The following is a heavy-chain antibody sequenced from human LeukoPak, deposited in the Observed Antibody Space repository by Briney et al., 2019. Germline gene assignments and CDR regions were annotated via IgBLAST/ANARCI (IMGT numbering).Heavy chain of an antibody. Sequence: GGSLRLSCAASGFTFSSYGMHSVRQAPGKGLEWVAVIWYDGSNKYYADSVKGRFTISRDNSKNTLYLQMNSLRAEDTAVYYCARTREQWLEPSRRDYYYGMDVWGQGTTVTVSS. V-gene: IGHV3-33*01. CDR1: GFTFSSYG. J-gene: IGHJ6*02. CDR2: IWYDGSNK. D-gene: IGHD6-19*01. CDR3: ARTREQWLEPSRRDYYYGMDV.